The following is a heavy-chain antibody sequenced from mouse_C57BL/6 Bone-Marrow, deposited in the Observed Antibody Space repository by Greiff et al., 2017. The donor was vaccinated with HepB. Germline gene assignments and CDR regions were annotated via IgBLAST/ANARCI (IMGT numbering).Heavy chain of an antibody. CDR3: AGGWGNYRYWYGDV. J-gene: IGHJ1*03. Sequence: QVQLQQSGAELMKPGASVKLSCKASGYTFTGYWIEWVKQRPGHGLEWIGEIFPGSGSTNYKEKFKGKATFTADTSSNTAYMQLSSLTTEDSAIYDSAGGWGNYRYWYGDVWGTGTTDTVSS. D-gene: IGHD2-1*01. CDR1: GYTFTGYW. V-gene: IGHV1-9*01. CDR2: IFPGSGST.